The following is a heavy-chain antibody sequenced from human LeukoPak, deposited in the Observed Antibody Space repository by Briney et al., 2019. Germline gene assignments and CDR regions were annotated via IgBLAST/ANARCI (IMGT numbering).Heavy chain of an antibody. Sequence: EASEKVSCKASGYTFTSYGISWVRQAPGQGLEWMGGIIPIFGTANYAQKFQGRVTITADESTSTAYMELSSLRSEDTAVYYCATRRLSIAARQDAFDIWGQGTMVTVSS. J-gene: IGHJ3*02. CDR1: GYTFTSYG. D-gene: IGHD6-6*01. CDR2: IIPIFGTA. CDR3: ATRRLSIAARQDAFDI. V-gene: IGHV1-69*13.